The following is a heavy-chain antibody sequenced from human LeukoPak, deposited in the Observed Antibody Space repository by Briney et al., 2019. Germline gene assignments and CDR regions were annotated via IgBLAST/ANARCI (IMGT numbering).Heavy chain of an antibody. V-gene: IGHV1-46*01. D-gene: IGHD6-13*01. J-gene: IGHJ4*02. Sequence: ASVEVSCKASGYTFTSYAMNWVRQAPGQGLEWMGIINPSGGSTSYAQKFQGRVTMTRDTSTGTACMELSRLRSDDTAVYYCARTLYIAAAPGGFDYWGQGTLVTVSS. CDR3: ARTLYIAAAPGGFDY. CDR1: GYTFTSYA. CDR2: INPSGGST.